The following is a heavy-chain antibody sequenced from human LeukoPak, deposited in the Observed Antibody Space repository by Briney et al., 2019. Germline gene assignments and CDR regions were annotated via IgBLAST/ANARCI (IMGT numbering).Heavy chain of an antibody. V-gene: IGHV4-59*08. CDR2: IYYSGST. J-gene: IGHJ4*02. CDR3: ARSRLDCSGGSCSLGGFDY. D-gene: IGHD2-15*01. CDR1: GGSISSYY. Sequence: PSETLSLTCTVSGGSISSYYWSWIREPPGKGLEWIGYIYYSGSTNYNPSLKSRVTISVDTSKNQFSLKLSSVTAADTAVYYCARSRLDCSGGSCSLGGFDYWGQGTLVTVSS.